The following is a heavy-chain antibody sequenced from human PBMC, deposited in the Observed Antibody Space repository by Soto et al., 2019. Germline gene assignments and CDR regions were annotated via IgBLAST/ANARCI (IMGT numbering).Heavy chain of an antibody. V-gene: IGHV4-31*03. CDR3: ARKSGAAYFDL. J-gene: IGHJ2*01. D-gene: IGHD7-27*01. CDR2: IYNSGRT. Sequence: QVQLQESGPGLVKPSQTLSLTCTVPSGSISSGVYYWSWIRQHPGTGLEWIGDIYNSGRTYYNPSLQSRITISVDTSKRQFSLQLSSVTAADTAMYYCARKSGAAYFDLWGRGTLVTVSS. CDR1: SGSISSGVYY.